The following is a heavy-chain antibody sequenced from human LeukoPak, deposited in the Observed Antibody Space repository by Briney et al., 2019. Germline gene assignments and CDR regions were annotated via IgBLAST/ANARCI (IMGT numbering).Heavy chain of an antibody. D-gene: IGHD5-18*01. CDR2: IVVGSGNT. Sequence: SVKVSCKASGFTFTSSAVQWVRQARGQRLEWKGWIVVGSGNTNYAQKFQERVTITRDMSTSTAYMELSSLRSEDTAVYYCAAPPIQAVDTAMSWGQGTLVTVSS. CDR3: AAPPIQAVDTAMS. V-gene: IGHV1-58*01. J-gene: IGHJ5*02. CDR1: GFTFTSSA.